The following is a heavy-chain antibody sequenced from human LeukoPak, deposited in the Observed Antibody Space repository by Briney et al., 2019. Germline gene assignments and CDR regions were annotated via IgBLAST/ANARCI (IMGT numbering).Heavy chain of an antibody. CDR1: GFTFDDYA. J-gene: IGHJ3*02. Sequence: GRSLRLSCSASGFTFDDYAMHWVRQAPGKGLEWVSGISWNSGSIGYADSVKGRFTISRDNAKNSLYLQMNSLRAEDTALYYCAKDMHYGGNSGAFDIWGQGTMVTVSS. CDR3: AKDMHYGGNSGAFDI. V-gene: IGHV3-9*01. D-gene: IGHD4-23*01. CDR2: ISWNSGSI.